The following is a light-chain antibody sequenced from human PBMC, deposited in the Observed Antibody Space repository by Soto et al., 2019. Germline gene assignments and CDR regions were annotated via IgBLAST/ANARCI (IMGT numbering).Light chain of an antibody. J-gene: IGLJ2*01. Sequence: QSVLTQTPSASASLGASVKLTCTLSNGYNTYAIAWHQQQPEKGPRYLMKVDSDGSHIKGDGIPDRFSGSSSGAERYLIISSLQSEDEADYYCQTGGTGVVFGGGTKVTVL. V-gene: IGLV4-69*01. CDR1: NGYNTYA. CDR2: VDSDGSH. CDR3: QTGGTGVV.